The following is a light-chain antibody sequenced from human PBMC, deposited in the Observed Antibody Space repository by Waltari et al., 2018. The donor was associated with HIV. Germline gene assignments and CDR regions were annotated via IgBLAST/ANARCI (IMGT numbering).Light chain of an antibody. CDR2: EHY. CDR1: SGRVASNY. V-gene: IGLV6-57*03. CDR3: QSFDTDNHWV. J-gene: IGLJ3*02. Sequence: NFMLTQPHSVSESPGKTVTISCTRSSGRVASNYVQWFQRGPGSAPTTILYEHYQRPSGVPDRFSGIIDKSSNSASLTISGVKTEDEADYYCQSFDTDNHWVFGGGTRLTVL.